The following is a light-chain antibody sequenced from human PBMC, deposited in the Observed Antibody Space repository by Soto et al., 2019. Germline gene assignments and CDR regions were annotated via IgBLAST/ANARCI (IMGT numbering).Light chain of an antibody. Sequence: ELVMTQSPATLSVSPQERATLSCRASQSVSSNLSWYQQKPGQAPSLLIYGASTRAPGIPARVSGSVSGTEFALNISTLQSEDFAVYNFQQYNNWPRTFSQGTKVPIK. CDR3: QQYNNWPRT. CDR1: QSVSSN. J-gene: IGKJ1*01. V-gene: IGKV3-15*01. CDR2: GAS.